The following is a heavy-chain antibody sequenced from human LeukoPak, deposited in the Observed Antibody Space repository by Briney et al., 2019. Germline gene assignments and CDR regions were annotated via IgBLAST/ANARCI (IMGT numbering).Heavy chain of an antibody. J-gene: IGHJ4*02. CDR1: GFSFSSHS. CDR2: IWYDGSNK. V-gene: IGHV3-33*01. CDR3: ARDGQQLAPYSLDY. Sequence: GMSLRLSCAASGFSFSSHSVHWVRQAPGKGLEWLTQIWYDGSNKYYADSVRGRFTVSRDNPTNTLWLQMNSLRAEDTAVYYCARDGQQLAPYSLDYWGQGILVTVS. D-gene: IGHD6-13*01.